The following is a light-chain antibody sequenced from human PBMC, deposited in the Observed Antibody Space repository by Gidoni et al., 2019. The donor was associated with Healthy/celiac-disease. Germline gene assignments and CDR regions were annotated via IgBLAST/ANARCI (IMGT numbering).Light chain of an antibody. Sequence: QSALTPPATVSGSPGQSLTISCTGTSSDVGGYNYVSWYQQHPGKAPKLMIYEVSNRPSGVSNRFSGSKSGNTASLTISGLQADDEADYYCSSYTSSSTLEVVFGGGTKLTVL. J-gene: IGLJ2*01. CDR3: SSYTSSSTLEVV. V-gene: IGLV2-14*01. CDR1: SSDVGGYNY. CDR2: EVS.